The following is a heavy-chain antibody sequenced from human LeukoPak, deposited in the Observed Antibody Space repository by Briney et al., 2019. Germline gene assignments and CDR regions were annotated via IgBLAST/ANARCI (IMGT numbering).Heavy chain of an antibody. V-gene: IGHV4-39*01. CDR3: ARHVRRLNNAFDI. D-gene: IGHD6-25*01. CDR1: AGSISTSSHY. Sequence: SETLSLTCTVSAGSISTSSHYWGWIRQPPGKGLEWIGSMYYSGSTYFNPSLRSRLTISVDTSKNQFSLNVSSVTAGDSAVYYCARHVRRLNNAFDIWGQGTMVTVSS. CDR2: MYYSGST. J-gene: IGHJ3*02.